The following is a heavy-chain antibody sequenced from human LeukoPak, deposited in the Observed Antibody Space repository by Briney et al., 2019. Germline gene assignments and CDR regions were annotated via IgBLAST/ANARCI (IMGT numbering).Heavy chain of an antibody. Sequence: PGGSLRLSCAASGFTFSSYAMSWVRQAPGKGLEWVSAISGSGGSTYYADAVKGRFTISRDNSKNKLYLQMNSLRAEDTAVYYCAKDRYYYDSSWTFDYWGQGTLVTVSS. CDR2: ISGSGGST. V-gene: IGHV3-23*01. CDR1: GFTFSSYA. CDR3: AKDRYYYDSSWTFDY. D-gene: IGHD3-22*01. J-gene: IGHJ4*02.